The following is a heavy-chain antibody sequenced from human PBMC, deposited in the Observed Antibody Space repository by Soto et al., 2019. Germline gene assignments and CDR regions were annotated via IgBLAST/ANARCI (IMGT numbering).Heavy chain of an antibody. CDR1: GFTFSNFA. D-gene: IGHD5-12*01. CDR3: AKDRQYSGYYPYYYYMDV. V-gene: IGHV3-23*01. Sequence: EVQLLESGGGLVQPGGSLRLSCAASGFTFSNFAMNWVRQAPGKGLEWVSAISGSGSSTYYADSVKGRFTISRDNSKNTLYLQMNSLRAEDSAVYYCAKDRQYSGYYPYYYYMDVWGKGTTVTVSS. CDR2: ISGSGSST. J-gene: IGHJ6*03.